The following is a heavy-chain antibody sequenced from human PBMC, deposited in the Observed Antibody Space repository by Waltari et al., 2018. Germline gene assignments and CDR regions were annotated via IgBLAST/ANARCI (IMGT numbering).Heavy chain of an antibody. CDR1: RGTFSTYI. CDR2: IVPIVGTA. V-gene: IGHV1-69*01. J-gene: IGHJ4*02. D-gene: IGHD3-10*01. CDR3: ARLYYYGSGTYYYFDY. Sequence: QVQLVQSGAEVKKPGSSVKVSCEASRGTFSTYIITWVRRAPGQGLEWMGGIVPIVGTANYAENFQGRITITADESTSTAYMELSSLTSEDTAVYYCARLYYYGSGTYYYFDYWGQGTLVTVSS.